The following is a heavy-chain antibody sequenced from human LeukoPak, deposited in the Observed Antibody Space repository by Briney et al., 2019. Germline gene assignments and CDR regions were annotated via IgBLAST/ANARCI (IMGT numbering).Heavy chain of an antibody. CDR1: GGSISSSSYY. CDR3: ARRRSGGYDDSSGYLN. D-gene: IGHD3-22*01. J-gene: IGHJ4*02. V-gene: IGHV4-39*01. CDR2: IYYSGST. Sequence: PSETLSLTCTVSGGSISSSSYYWGWIRQPPGKGLEWIGSIYYSGSTYYNPSLKSRVTISVDTSKNQFSLKLSSVTAADTAVYYCARRRSGGYDDSSGYLNWGQGTLVTVSS.